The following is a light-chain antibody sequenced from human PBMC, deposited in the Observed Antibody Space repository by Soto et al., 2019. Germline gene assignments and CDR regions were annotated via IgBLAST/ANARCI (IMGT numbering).Light chain of an antibody. J-gene: IGKJ5*01. CDR2: DAS. CDR1: QSVGGH. V-gene: IGKV3-11*01. CDR3: QQRNNWPPSIT. Sequence: EIVLTQSQATLSLSPGERATLSCRASQSVGGHLAWYQQKPGQAPRLLIYDASDRATGIPARFSGSGSETDFTLTISSLEPDDFAVYYCQQRNNWPPSITFGQGTRLEIK.